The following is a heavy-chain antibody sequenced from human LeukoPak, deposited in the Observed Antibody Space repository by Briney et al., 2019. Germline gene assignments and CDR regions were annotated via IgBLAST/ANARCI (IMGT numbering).Heavy chain of an antibody. CDR1: GFTFSSYA. J-gene: IGHJ4*02. V-gene: IGHV3-30-3*01. D-gene: IGHD5-18*01. CDR2: ISYDGSNK. CDR3: AKDLGGIARVTEFDY. Sequence: GSLRLSCAASGFTFSSYAMHWVRQAPGKGLEWVAVISYDGSNKYYADSVKGRFTISRDNSKNTLYLQMNSLRAEDTAVYYCAKDLGGIARVTEFDYWGQGTLVTVSS.